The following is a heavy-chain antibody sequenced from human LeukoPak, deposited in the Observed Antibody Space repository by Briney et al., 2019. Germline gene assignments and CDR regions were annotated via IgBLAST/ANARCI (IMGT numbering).Heavy chain of an antibody. CDR1: GYTFTSYA. Sequence: GASVKVSCKASGYTFTSYAVNWVRQAPGQGLEWMGRIIPILGIANYAQKFQGRVTITADESTSTAYMELSSLRSEDTAVYYCARSGYDFWSGYYTTVFFDYWGQGTLVTVSS. J-gene: IGHJ4*02. V-gene: IGHV1-69*04. D-gene: IGHD3-3*01. CDR3: ARSGYDFWSGYYTTVFFDY. CDR2: IIPILGIA.